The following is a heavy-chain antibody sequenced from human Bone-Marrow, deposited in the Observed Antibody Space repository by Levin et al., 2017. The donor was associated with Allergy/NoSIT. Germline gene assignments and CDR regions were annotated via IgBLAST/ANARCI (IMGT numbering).Heavy chain of an antibody. Sequence: SETLSLTCTVSGGPISSFSYFWGWVRQSPGKGLEWIGSMYEGGNTYHSPSLRSRVTISVDTSKNQFSLKLSSVTAADTAVYYRASQDHGVVLHHFEYWGQGTLVTVSS. J-gene: IGHJ4*02. V-gene: IGHV4-39*01. CDR1: GGPISSFSYF. D-gene: IGHD3-3*01. CDR3: ASQDHGVVLHHFEY. CDR2: MYEGGNT.